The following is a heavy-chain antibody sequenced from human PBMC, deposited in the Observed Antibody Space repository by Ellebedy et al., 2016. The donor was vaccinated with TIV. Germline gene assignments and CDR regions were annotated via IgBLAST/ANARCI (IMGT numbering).Heavy chain of an antibody. D-gene: IGHD4-17*01. J-gene: IGHJ6*02. V-gene: IGHV3-23*01. CDR1: GFTFGSYA. CDR3: ARVMTVTYSYGLDV. CDR2: ITGSGGST. Sequence: PGGSLRLSCAASGFTFGSYAMSWVRQAPGKGLEWVSTITGSGGSTYYADSVRGRFTISRDNSKNMLYLQMNSLRAEDTAVYYCARVMTVTYSYGLDVWGQGTTVTVSS.